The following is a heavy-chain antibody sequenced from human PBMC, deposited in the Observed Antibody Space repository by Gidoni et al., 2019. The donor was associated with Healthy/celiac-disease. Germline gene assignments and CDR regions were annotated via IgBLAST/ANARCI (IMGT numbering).Heavy chain of an antibody. J-gene: IGHJ3*02. CDR3: ARECTPAGRGAFDI. CDR2: IYYSGST. CDR1: GGSISSYY. Sequence: QVQLQESGPGLVKPSETLSLTCTVSGGSISSYYWSWIRQPPGKGLEWIGYIYYSGSTNYNPSLKSRVTISVDTSKNQFSLKLSSVTAADTAVYYCARECTPAGRGAFDIWGQGTMVTVSS. D-gene: IGHD6-13*01. V-gene: IGHV4-59*01.